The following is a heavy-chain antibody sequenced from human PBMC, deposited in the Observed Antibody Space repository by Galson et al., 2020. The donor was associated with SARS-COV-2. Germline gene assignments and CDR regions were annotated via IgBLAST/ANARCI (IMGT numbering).Heavy chain of an antibody. D-gene: IGHD2-15*01. CDR2: IYTSGST. CDR1: GDSISSGSYY. J-gene: IGHJ6*02. V-gene: IGHV4-61*02. Sequence: SETLSLTCTVSGDSISSGSYYWSWIRQPAGKGLEWIGRIYTSGSTNYNTSLKSRVTTSVDRSKNQFSLKLSSVTATDTAVYYCAREGGSVAATPGAMDVWGQGTTVSVSS. CDR3: AREGGSVAATPGAMDV.